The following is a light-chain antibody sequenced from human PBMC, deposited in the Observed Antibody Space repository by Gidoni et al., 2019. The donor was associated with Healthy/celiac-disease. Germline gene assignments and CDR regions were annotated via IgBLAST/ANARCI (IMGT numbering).Light chain of an antibody. Sequence: VLTQPPGTLSLSPGERATLSCRASQSVSSGYFAWYQQNPGQAPRLLIDGATSRAASIPGMSGSGGCRADFTLTSSIVEPDDVAVYCYQQCGSSPRTFGQGTKVEIK. CDR2: GAT. CDR3: QQCGSSPRT. CDR1: QSVSSGY. J-gene: IGKJ1*01. V-gene: IGKV3-20*01.